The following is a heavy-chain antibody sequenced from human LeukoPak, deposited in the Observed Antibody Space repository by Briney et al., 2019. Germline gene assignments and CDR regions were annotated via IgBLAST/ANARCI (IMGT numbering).Heavy chain of an antibody. V-gene: IGHV3-66*01. Sequence: GGSLRLSCAAPGFTVGNSYMSWVRRAPGKGLEWVSLIYSDDRTYYADSVKGRFTISRDNSKNTLYLQMKSLRAEDTAVYYCANYAYSGSYYGYWGQGTLVTVSS. J-gene: IGHJ4*02. CDR1: GFTVGNSY. CDR2: IYSDDRT. D-gene: IGHD1-26*01. CDR3: ANYAYSGSYYGY.